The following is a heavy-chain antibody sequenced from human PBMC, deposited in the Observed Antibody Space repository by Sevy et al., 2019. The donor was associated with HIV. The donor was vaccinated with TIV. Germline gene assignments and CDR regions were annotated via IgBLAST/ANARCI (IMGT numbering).Heavy chain of an antibody. CDR1: GFTFSSYS. CDR3: ARDTESYFDY. J-gene: IGHJ4*02. V-gene: IGHV3-48*02. Sequence: GGSLRLSCAASGFTFSSYSMNWVRQAPGKGLEWVSYISSSSTIYYADSVKGRFTISRDNAKNSLYLQMNSLRDEDTAVYYCARDTESYFDYWGQGTLVTVSS. CDR2: ISSSSTI.